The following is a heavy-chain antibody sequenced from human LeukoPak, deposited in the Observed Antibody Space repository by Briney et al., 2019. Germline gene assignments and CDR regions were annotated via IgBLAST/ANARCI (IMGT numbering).Heavy chain of an antibody. CDR3: ARVYYYGSGSYYPDI. V-gene: IGHV3-74*01. CDR2: INSDGSST. D-gene: IGHD3-10*01. Sequence: GRSLRLSCAASGFILDDYVMHWVRQAPGKGLVWVSRINSDGSSTSYADSVKGRFTISRDNAKNTLYLQMNSLRAEDTAVYYCARVYYYGSGSYYPDIWGQGTMVTVSS. J-gene: IGHJ3*02. CDR1: GFILDDYV.